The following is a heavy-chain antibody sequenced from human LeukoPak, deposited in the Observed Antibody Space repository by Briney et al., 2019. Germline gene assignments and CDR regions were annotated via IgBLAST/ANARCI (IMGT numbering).Heavy chain of an antibody. CDR2: ISYDGSNK. CDR3: ARGATYGDHCDY. CDR1: GFTFSTYA. Sequence: GGSLRLSCAASGFTFSTYAMHWVRQAPGKGLEWVTLISYDGSNKYYADSVKGRFTISRDNSKNTLSLQINSLRAEDTAVYYCARGATYGDHCDYWGQGTLVTVSS. V-gene: IGHV3-30-3*01. J-gene: IGHJ4*01. D-gene: IGHD4-17*01.